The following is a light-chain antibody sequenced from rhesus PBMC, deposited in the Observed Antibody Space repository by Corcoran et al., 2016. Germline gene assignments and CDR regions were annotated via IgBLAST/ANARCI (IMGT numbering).Light chain of an antibody. Sequence: DIQMTQSPSSLSASVGDTVTITCRASQAISNYLAWYQQKPGKAPKPLIYYASNLESGVPSRFSGRGSRTDFTLTISSLQPEDFATYYCQQHNTYPLTFGGGTKVELK. CDR3: QQHNTYPLT. V-gene: IGKV1S14*01. CDR2: YAS. J-gene: IGKJ4*01. CDR1: QAISNY.